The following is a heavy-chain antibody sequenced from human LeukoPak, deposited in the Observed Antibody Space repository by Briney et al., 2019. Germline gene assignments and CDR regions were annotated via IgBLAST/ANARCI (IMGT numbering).Heavy chain of an antibody. CDR2: IIPILGIA. D-gene: IGHD1-26*01. J-gene: IGHJ6*02. Sequence: ASVTVSCKASGGTFSSYAISWVRQAPGQGLEWMGRIIPILGIANYAQKFQGRVTITADKSTSTAYMELSSLRSEDTAVYYCASGGLLDYYYYGMDVWGQGTTVTVSS. CDR3: ASGGLLDYYYYGMDV. V-gene: IGHV1-69*04. CDR1: GGTFSSYA.